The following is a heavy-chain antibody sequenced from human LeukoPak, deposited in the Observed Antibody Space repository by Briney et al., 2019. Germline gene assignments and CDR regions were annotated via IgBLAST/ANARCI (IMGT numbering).Heavy chain of an antibody. J-gene: IGHJ6*02. Sequence: ASVKVSCKASGYTFTSYGISWVRQAPGQGLEWMGWISAYNGNTNYAQKLQGRVTMTTDTSTSTAYMELRSLRSDDTAVYYCARDGPYSSSPGHYYGMDVWGQGTTVTVSS. CDR2: ISAYNGNT. D-gene: IGHD6-6*01. CDR3: ARDGPYSSSPGHYYGMDV. CDR1: GYTFTSYG. V-gene: IGHV1-18*01.